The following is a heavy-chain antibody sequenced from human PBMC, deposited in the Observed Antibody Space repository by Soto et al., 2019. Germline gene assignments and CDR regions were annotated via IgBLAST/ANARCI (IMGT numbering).Heavy chain of an antibody. J-gene: IGHJ4*02. CDR3: ASGRYYDSSGYAPSDY. Sequence: ASVKVSCKASGYTFTSYGISWVRQAPGQGLEWMGWTSAYNGNTNYAQKLQGRVTMTTDTSTSTAYMELRSLRSDDTAVYYCASGRYYDSSGYAPSDYWGQGTLVTVSS. CDR2: TSAYNGNT. D-gene: IGHD3-22*01. CDR1: GYTFTSYG. V-gene: IGHV1-18*01.